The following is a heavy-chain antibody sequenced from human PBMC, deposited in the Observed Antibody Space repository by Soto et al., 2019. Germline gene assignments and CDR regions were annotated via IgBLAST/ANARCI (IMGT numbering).Heavy chain of an antibody. CDR2: ISGSGKTI. CDR1: GFTFSDYY. CDR3: ARDAGYSSSLYFSWFDP. D-gene: IGHD6-13*01. V-gene: IGHV3-11*01. J-gene: IGHJ5*02. Sequence: QVQLVESGGGLVKPGGSLRLSCAASGFTFSDYYMTWIRQAPGKGLEWISFISGSGKTIHFADSLEGRFIISRDNAKNSVYLEMNSLRAEDTAVYYCARDAGYSSSLYFSWFDPWGPGTLVTVSS.